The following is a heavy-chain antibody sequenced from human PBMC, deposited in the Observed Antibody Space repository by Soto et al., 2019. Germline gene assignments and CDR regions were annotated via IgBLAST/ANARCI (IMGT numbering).Heavy chain of an antibody. J-gene: IGHJ5*02. D-gene: IGHD6-6*01. CDR1: GGTLNSQS. V-gene: IGHV1-69*06. Sequence: QVQVFQSGAEVKKPGSSVRVSCKVSGGTLNSQSITWVRQAPGQGLEWMGGIIPMFGTPTDAQKFRGRVTISAGTSRSTVDVELRSLSTQDTAVYYCATSLAARRKPYNWLDAWGQGTLVTVTS. CDR2: IIPMFGTP. CDR3: ATSLAARRKPYNWLDA.